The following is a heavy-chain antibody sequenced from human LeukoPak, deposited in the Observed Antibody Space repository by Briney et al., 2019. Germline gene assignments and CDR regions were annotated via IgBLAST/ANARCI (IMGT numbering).Heavy chain of an antibody. J-gene: IGHJ4*02. D-gene: IGHD4-23*01. CDR3: ARHPSTVVFDY. V-gene: IGHV4-39*01. Sequence: SETLSLTCTVSGGSVSTSTYYWGWIRQPPGKGPEWIATIYHSGSTYYNPSLKSRVTISVDTSKNQFSLKLRSVTAADTAVYFCARHPSTVVFDYWGQGTLVTVSS. CDR1: GGSVSTSTYY. CDR2: IYHSGST.